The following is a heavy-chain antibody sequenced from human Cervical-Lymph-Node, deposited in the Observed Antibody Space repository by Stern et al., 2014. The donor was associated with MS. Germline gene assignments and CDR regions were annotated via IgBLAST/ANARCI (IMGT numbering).Heavy chain of an antibody. D-gene: IGHD3-3*01. CDR2: ISTYNGKT. CDR1: GYTFVSYG. Sequence: QVQLVQSGTEVKKPGASMKVSCKPSGYTFVSYGINWVRQAPGQGLEWMGWISTYNGKTNYARKFQGRVTMTTDTSTSTVSMELRSLRSDDTAVYYCAVLDFMNGYSFDYWGQGTLVTVSS. CDR3: AVLDFMNGYSFDY. J-gene: IGHJ4*02. V-gene: IGHV1-18*01.